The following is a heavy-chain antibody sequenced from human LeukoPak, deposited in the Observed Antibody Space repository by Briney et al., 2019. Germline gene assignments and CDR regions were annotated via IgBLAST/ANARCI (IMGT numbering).Heavy chain of an antibody. V-gene: IGHV4-59*11. CDR2: MLDTVTT. CDR3: ATIKRGNIFGYFDF. J-gene: IGHJ4*02. D-gene: IGHD5-18*01. Sequence: SETLSLTCAVSGASMNTHYWSWIRQPPGKGLEGIGYMLDTVTTKDNPSLKSRFTLSADTSKNQFSLRVTSVTAAYTAVYYCATIKRGNIFGYFDFWGQGIPVTVSS. CDR1: GASMNTHY.